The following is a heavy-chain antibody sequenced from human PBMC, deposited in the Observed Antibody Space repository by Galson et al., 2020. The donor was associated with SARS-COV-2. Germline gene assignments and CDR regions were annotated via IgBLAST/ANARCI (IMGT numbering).Heavy chain of an antibody. D-gene: IGHD3-16*02. J-gene: IGHJ4*02. V-gene: IGHV3-30*04. CDR2: ISYDGSNK. CDR1: GFTFSSYA. Sequence: GESLKISCAASGFTFSSYAMHWVRQAPGKGLEWVAVISYDGSNKYYADSVKGRFTISRDNSKNTLYLQMNSLRAEDTAVYYCAREWVTFGGGIDYWGQGTLVTVSS. CDR3: AREWVTFGGGIDY.